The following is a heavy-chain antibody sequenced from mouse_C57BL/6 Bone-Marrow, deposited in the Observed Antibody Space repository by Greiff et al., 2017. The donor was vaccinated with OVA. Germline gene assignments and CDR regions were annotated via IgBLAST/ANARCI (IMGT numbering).Heavy chain of an antibody. CDR2: INPSTGGT. V-gene: IGHV1-42*01. D-gene: IGHD1-1*01. CDR1: GYSFTGYY. CDR3: ARNYGSSRYYVDY. Sequence: EVQLQQSGPELVKPGASVKISCKASGYSFTGYYMNWVKQSPEKSLEWIGEINPSTGGTTYNQKFKAKATLTVDKSSSTAYMQLKSLTSEDSAVYYCARNYGSSRYYVDYWGQGTTLTVSS. J-gene: IGHJ2*01.